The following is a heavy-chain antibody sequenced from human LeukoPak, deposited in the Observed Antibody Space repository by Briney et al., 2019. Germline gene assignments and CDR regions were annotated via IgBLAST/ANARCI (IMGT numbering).Heavy chain of an antibody. V-gene: IGHV1-2*02. CDR2: INPNSSGT. CDR3: ARVTGGSCYRYYYDSSGYCAFDI. Sequence: GASVKVSCKASGYTFTGYYMHWVRQAPGQGLEWMGWINPNSSGTNYAQKFQGRVTMTRDTSISTAYMELSRLRSDDTAVYYCARVTGGSCYRYYYDSSGYCAFDIWGQGTMVTVSS. J-gene: IGHJ3*02. CDR1: GYTFTGYY. D-gene: IGHD3-22*01.